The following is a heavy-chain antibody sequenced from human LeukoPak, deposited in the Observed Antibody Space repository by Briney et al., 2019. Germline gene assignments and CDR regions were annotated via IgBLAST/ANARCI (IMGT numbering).Heavy chain of an antibody. V-gene: IGHV3-49*03. Sequence: PGGSLRLSCTASGFIFGDYEMTWFRQTPGKGLEWVGFIRSKAYGGTTEYAASVKGRFTISRDNSKNTLYLQMNSLGAENTAVYYCAKDRSYYDSSGYYLEYWGQGTLVTVSS. CDR3: AKDRSYYDSSGYYLEY. CDR2: IRSKAYGGTT. J-gene: IGHJ4*02. CDR1: GFIFGDYE. D-gene: IGHD3-22*01.